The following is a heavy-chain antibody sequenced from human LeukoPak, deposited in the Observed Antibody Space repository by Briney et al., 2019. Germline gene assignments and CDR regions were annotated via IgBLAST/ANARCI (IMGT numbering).Heavy chain of an antibody. D-gene: IGHD6-19*01. CDR3: ARDRDDSSGNFDY. CDR2: IIPIFGTA. CDR1: GGTFSSYA. J-gene: IGHJ4*02. V-gene: IGHV1-69*13. Sequence: ASVKVSCKASGGTFSSYAISWVRQAPGQGLEWMGGIIPIFGTANYAQKFQGRVTITADESTSTAYMELSSLRSEDTAVYYCARDRDDSSGNFDYWGQGTLVTVSS.